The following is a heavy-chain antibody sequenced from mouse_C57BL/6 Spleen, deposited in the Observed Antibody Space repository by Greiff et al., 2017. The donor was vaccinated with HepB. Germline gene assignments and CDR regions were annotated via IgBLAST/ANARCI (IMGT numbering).Heavy chain of an antibody. CDR3: ARGYYGIY. J-gene: IGHJ2*01. CDR2: IDPSDSYT. Sequence: QVQLQQPGAELVMPGASVKLSCKASGYTFTSYWMHWVKQRPGQGLEWIGEIDPSDSYTNYNQKFKGKSTLTVDKSSSTAYMQLSSLTSEDSAVYYCARGYYGIYWGQGTTLTVSS. CDR1: GYTFTSYW. D-gene: IGHD1-1*01. V-gene: IGHV1-69*01.